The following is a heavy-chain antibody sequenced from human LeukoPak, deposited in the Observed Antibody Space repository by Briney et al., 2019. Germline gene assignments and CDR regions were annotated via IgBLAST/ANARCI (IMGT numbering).Heavy chain of an antibody. D-gene: IGHD6-25*01. V-gene: IGHV3-20*04. J-gene: IGHJ3*02. CDR1: GFTFDDYG. Sequence: GGSLRLSCAASGFTFDDYGMSWVRQAPGKGLEWVSGINWNGGSTGYADSVKGRFTISRDNAKNSLYLQMNSLRAEDTALYYCARDLGQRLADAFDIWGQGTMVTVSS. CDR2: INWNGGST. CDR3: ARDLGQRLADAFDI.